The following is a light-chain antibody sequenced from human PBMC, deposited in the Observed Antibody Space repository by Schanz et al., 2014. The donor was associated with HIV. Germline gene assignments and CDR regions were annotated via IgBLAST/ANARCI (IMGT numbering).Light chain of an antibody. J-gene: IGLJ2*01. V-gene: IGLV2-14*01. CDR2: DVT. CDR1: NSDVGGYNY. Sequence: QSALTQPASLSGSPGQSITISCTEINSDVGGYNYVSWYQQHPGKAPKLMIFDVTHRPSGVSARFSGSKSGNTASLTISGLQDEDEANYYCSSYTGGSPLGVFGGGTKLTVL. CDR3: SSYTGGSPLGV.